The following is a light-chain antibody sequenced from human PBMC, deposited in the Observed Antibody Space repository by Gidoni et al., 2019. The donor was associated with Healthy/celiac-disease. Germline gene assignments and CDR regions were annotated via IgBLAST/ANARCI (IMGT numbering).Light chain of an antibody. Sequence: EIVLTQSQATLSLSPGERATLSCRASQSVSSDLAWYQQKPGQAPRLLIYDASNRATGIPAMFSGSWSGTDSTLTISSLEPEDFAVYYCQQRSNWPPSLTFGGWTKVEIK. J-gene: IGKJ4*01. CDR2: DAS. CDR3: QQRSNWPPSLT. V-gene: IGKV3-11*01. CDR1: QSVSSD.